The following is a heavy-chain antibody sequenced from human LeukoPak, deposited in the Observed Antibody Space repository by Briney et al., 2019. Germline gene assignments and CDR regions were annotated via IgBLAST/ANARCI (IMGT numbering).Heavy chain of an antibody. Sequence: SETLSLTCAVYGGSFSGYYWSWIRQPPGKGLEWIGEINHSGSTNYNPSLKSRVTISVDTSKNQFSLKLSSVTAADTAVYYCARGPPSKDYDFWSGYYSGYYFDYWGQGTLVTVSS. D-gene: IGHD3-3*01. CDR3: ARGPPSKDYDFWSGYYSGYYFDY. J-gene: IGHJ4*02. V-gene: IGHV4-34*01. CDR2: INHSGST. CDR1: GGSFSGYY.